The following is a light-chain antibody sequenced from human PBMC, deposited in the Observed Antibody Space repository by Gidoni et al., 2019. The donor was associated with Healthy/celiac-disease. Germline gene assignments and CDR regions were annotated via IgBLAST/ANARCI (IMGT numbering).Light chain of an antibody. J-gene: IGKJ1*01. CDR2: AAS. Sequence: DIQMTKSPSYLSASVGDRVTITCRASQSISSYLNWYQQKPGKAPKLLIYAASSLQSGVPSRFSGSGSGTDFTLTISSLQPDDFATYSFQQSYSTPRTFGQGTKVDIK. CDR1: QSISSY. CDR3: QQSYSTPRT. V-gene: IGKV1-39*01.